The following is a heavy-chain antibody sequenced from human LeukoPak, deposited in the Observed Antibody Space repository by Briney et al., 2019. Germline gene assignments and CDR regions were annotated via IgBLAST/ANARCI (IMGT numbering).Heavy chain of an antibody. CDR1: GYTFTAYY. V-gene: IGHV1-2*06. CDR2: INPNSGGT. J-gene: IGHJ5*02. D-gene: IGHD5-12*01. Sequence: ASVKVSCKASGYTFTAYYIHWVRQAPGQGLEWMGRINPNSGGTNYAQKFQGRVTMTRDTSSSTAYTELNSLRSDDTAVYYCAREWLRNNWCDPWGQGTLITVSS. CDR3: AREWLRNNWCDP.